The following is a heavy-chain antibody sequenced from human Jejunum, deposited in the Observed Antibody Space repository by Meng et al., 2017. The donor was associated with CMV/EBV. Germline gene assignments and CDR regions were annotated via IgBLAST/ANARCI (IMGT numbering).Heavy chain of an antibody. Sequence: QNTLKESCPTLVKPTQTLTLTCSFSGFSPSTSGEGVGWIRQPPGKALEWLALIYRGDDKRYSPSLNSRLTIAKDTSKNEVVLTLTNMGPIDTGTYYCAHFVGGYYPSRPDYWGQGTLVTVSS. CDR1: GFSPSTSGEG. J-gene: IGHJ4*02. CDR2: IYRGDDK. CDR3: AHFVGGYYPSRPDY. D-gene: IGHD1-26*01. V-gene: IGHV2-5*02.